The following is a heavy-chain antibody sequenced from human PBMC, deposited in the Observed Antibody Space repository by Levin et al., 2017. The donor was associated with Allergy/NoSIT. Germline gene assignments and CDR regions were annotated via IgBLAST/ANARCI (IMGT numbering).Heavy chain of an antibody. D-gene: IGHD4-17*01. CDR1: GGSFGGYY. Sequence: SQTLSLTCAVYGGSFGGYYWSWLRQPPGKGLEWIGEINHRGYTAYNPSLKSRATISVDTSRTQFSVKLNSVTAADTAVYYCAVFSLRYGTFDIWGQGTMVTVSS. CDR2: INHRGYT. CDR3: AVFSLRYGTFDI. J-gene: IGHJ3*02. V-gene: IGHV4-34*01.